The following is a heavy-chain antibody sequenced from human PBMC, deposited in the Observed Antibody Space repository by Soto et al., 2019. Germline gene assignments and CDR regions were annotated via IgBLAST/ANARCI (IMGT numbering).Heavy chain of an antibody. CDR2: ISSSGSTI. V-gene: IGHV3-11*01. J-gene: IGHJ2*01. CDR1: GFTLSDYY. CDR3: ARIHDYGDYVPGEWYFDL. Sequence: GGSLRLSCAASGFTLSDYYMSWIRQAPGKGLEWVSYISSSGSTIYYADSVKGRFTISRDNAKNSLYLQMNSLRAEDTAVYYCARIHDYGDYVPGEWYFDLWGRGTLVTVSS. D-gene: IGHD4-17*01.